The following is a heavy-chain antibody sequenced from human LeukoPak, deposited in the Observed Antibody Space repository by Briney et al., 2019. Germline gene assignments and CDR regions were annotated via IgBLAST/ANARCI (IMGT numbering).Heavy chain of an antibody. V-gene: IGHV3-21*01. CDR1: GFTFSSYS. CDR2: ISSSSSYI. J-gene: IGHJ4*02. CDR3: ARAHVWGSYRSDFDY. D-gene: IGHD3-16*02. Sequence: TGGSLRLSCAASGFTFSSYSMNWVRQAPGKGLEWVSSISSSSSYIYYADSVKGRFTISRDNAKNSLYLQMNSLRAEDTAVYYCARAHVWGSYRSDFDYWGQGTLVTVSS.